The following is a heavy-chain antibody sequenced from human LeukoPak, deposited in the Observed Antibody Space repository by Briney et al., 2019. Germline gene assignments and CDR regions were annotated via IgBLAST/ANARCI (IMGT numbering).Heavy chain of an antibody. D-gene: IGHD2-2*01. V-gene: IGHV1-69*05. Sequence: SVKVSCKASGSTFSSYAISWVRQAPGQGLEWMGGIIPIFGTANYAQKFQGRVTITTDESTSTAYMELTSLTSEDTAVYYCARGGGCSSTTCYVFAFDIWGQGTMVTVSS. CDR1: GSTFSSYA. CDR3: ARGGGCSSTTCYVFAFDI. CDR2: IIPIFGTA. J-gene: IGHJ3*02.